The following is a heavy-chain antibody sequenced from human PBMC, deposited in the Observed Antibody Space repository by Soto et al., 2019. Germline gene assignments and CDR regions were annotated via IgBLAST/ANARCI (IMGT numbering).Heavy chain of an antibody. Sequence: GGSVKVACRASGGTCSSYPISWVRQTTGQGLEWMGGIIPIFGTASYAQKFQGRGTISAERSTSTAYVELSRLRSEDTAVDYCGPAPYRSAWYPNLVYYGMDVWRQGPTVTVSS. CDR3: GPAPYRSAWYPNLVYYGMDV. D-gene: IGHD6-19*01. J-gene: IGHJ6*02. V-gene: IGHV1-69*06. CDR2: IIPIFGTA. CDR1: GGTCSSYP.